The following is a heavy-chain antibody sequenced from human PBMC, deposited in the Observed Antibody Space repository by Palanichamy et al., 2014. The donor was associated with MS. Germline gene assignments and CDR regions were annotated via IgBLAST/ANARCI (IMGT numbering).Heavy chain of an antibody. CDR2: LNPDGSTT. J-gene: IGHJ4*02. CDR3: ARYVVASASYDC. D-gene: IGHD2-2*01. V-gene: IGHV3-74*03. Sequence: EVQLVESGGGLVQPGGSLRLSCAASGFTFSTYWMHWVRQAPGEGPVWVARLNPDGSTTTYADSVRGRFTISRDNAKSTLYLQMNSLRAEDTAVYYCARYVVASASYDCWGQGTLVTVSS. CDR1: GFTFSTYW.